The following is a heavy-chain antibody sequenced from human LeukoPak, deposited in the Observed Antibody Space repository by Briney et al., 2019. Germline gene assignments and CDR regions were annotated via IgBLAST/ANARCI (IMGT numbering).Heavy chain of an antibody. J-gene: IGHJ5*02. CDR2: INPKTGGT. V-gene: IGHV1-2*02. D-gene: IGHD1-26*01. CDR1: GYTFTDYY. CDR3: TRDHHTSAYYFDP. Sequence: ASVKVSCKSSGYTFTDYYIHWVRQAPGQGLEWMGWINPKTGGTNSAQTFQGRVTMTRDASVNTAYLELSRLTSDDTAVYYCTRDHHTSAYYFDPWGQGTLVTVSS.